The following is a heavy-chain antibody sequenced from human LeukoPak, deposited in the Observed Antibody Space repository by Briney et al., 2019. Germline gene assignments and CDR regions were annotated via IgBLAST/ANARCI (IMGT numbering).Heavy chain of an antibody. V-gene: IGHV4-59*01. D-gene: IGHD3-22*01. CDR1: GGSINSYY. CDR3: ARYVSSGLDY. Sequence: SETLSLTCTVSGGSINSYYWSSIRQPPGKGLEWIGYIYYTGSTSCNPSLKSRVTISVDTSMNQFSLRLSSVTAADAALYYCARYVSSGLDYWGQGTLVTVSS. J-gene: IGHJ4*02. CDR2: IYYTGST.